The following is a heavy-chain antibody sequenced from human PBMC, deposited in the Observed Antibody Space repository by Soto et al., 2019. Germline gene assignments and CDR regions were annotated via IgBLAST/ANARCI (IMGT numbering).Heavy chain of an antibody. J-gene: IGHJ4*02. CDR3: AKVGVEHFYCADGICRYYFDY. CDR2: IGGSGANT. CDR1: GFTFGTSA. V-gene: IGHV3-23*01. D-gene: IGHD2-8*01. Sequence: GGSLRLSCAASGFTFGTSAMSWVRQAPGKGLEWLSSIGGSGANTIYADSVKGRFTISRDNSKTTLYLQMNSLRAEDAALYYCAKVGVEHFYCADGICRYYFDYWGPGTLVTVSS.